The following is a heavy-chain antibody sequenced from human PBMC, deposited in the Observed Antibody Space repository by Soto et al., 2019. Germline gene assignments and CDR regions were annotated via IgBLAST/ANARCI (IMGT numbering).Heavy chain of an antibody. CDR2: ISAYNGNT. V-gene: IGHV1-18*01. D-gene: IGHD6-19*01. Sequence: ASVKVSCKASGYTFTSYGISWVRQAPGQGLEWMGWISAYNGNTNYAQKLQGRVTMTTDTSTSTAYMELRSLRSDDTAVYYCAREGIAVAGTILSGYYYGMDVWGQGTTVTVSS. CDR3: AREGIAVAGTILSGYYYGMDV. J-gene: IGHJ6*02. CDR1: GYTFTSYG.